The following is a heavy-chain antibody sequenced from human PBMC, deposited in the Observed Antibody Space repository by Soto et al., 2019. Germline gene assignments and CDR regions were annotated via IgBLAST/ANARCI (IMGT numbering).Heavy chain of an antibody. CDR1: GFTFSNAW. D-gene: IGHD3-16*02. J-gene: IGHJ4*02. CDR3: TADDYVWGSYREYYFDY. CDR2: IKSKTDGGTT. V-gene: IGHV3-15*01. Sequence: GGSLRLSCAASGFTFSNAWMSWVRQAPGKGLEWVGRIKSKTDGGTTDYAAPVKGRFTISRDVSKNTLYLQMNSLKTEDTAVYYCTADDYVWGSYREYYFDYWGQGTLVTVSS.